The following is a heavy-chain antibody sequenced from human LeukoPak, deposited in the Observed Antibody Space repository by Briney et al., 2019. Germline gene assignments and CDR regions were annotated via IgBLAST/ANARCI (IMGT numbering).Heavy chain of an antibody. CDR3: ARLIGYCSSTSCYTPLYNWFDP. V-gene: IGHV4-31*03. CDR1: GGSISSGGYY. J-gene: IGHJ5*02. Sequence: SETLSLTCTVSGGSISSGGYYWSWIRQHPGTGLEWIGYIYYSGSTYYNPSLKSRVTISVDTSKNQFSLKLSSVTAADTAVYYCARLIGYCSSTSCYTPLYNWFDPWGQGTLVTVSS. D-gene: IGHD2-2*02. CDR2: IYYSGST.